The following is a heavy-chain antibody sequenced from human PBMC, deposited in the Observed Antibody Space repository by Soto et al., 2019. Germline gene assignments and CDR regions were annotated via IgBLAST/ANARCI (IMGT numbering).Heavy chain of an antibody. Sequence: QVQLVECGGGVVQPGRSLRLSCAASGFTFSGLGMHWVRQAPGKGLEWVAVIRYDGSNIYYADAVKGRFTISRDNSKDTLYLQMNSLRADDTAVYYCARDGVGHTTFFGYFDYWGQDPLVTVSS. V-gene: IGHV3-33*01. CDR3: ARDGVGHTTFFGYFDY. CDR1: GFTFSGLG. CDR2: IRYDGSNI. D-gene: IGHD1-26*01. J-gene: IGHJ4*02.